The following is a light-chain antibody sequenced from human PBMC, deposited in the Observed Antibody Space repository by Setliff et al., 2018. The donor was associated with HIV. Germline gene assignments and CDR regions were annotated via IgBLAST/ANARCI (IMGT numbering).Light chain of an antibody. Sequence: QSVLTQPASVSGSPGQSITISCTGTSSDVGGYNYVSWYQQHPGKAPKLMIYEVSNRPSGVSNRFSGSKSGNTASLTISGLQAEDEADYYCSSYTTSSTVLFGGGTKGTVL. CDR2: EVS. CDR1: SSDVGGYNY. CDR3: SSYTTSSTVL. J-gene: IGLJ2*01. V-gene: IGLV2-14*01.